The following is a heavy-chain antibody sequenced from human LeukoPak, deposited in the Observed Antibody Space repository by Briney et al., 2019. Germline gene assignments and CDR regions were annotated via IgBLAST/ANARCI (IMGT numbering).Heavy chain of an antibody. V-gene: IGHV3-49*04. D-gene: IGHD4-11*01. CDR3: ISPARTSNYVTPFDY. CDR1: GFTFGDYV. Sequence: GGSLRLSCTASGFTFGDYVMSWVRQAPGKGLEWVGFIRSKAYGGTTEYAASVKGRFTISRDDSKSIAYLQMNSLKTEDTAVYYCISPARTSNYVTPFDYWGQGTLVTVSS. J-gene: IGHJ4*02. CDR2: IRSKAYGGTT.